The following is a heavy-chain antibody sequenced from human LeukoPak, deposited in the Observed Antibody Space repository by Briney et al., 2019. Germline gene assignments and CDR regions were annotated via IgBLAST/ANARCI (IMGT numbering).Heavy chain of an antibody. J-gene: IGHJ5*02. CDR1: GGSFSGYY. V-gene: IGHV4-34*01. CDR3: ARGDVYWFDP. Sequence: SETLSLTCAVYGGSFSGYYWSWIRQPPGKGLEWIGEINHSGSTNYNPSLKSRVTISVDTSKNQFTLKLSSVTAADTAVYYCARGDVYWFDPWGQGTLVTVSS. CDR2: INHSGST.